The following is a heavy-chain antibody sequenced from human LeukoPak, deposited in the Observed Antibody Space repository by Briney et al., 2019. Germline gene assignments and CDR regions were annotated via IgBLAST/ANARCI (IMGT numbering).Heavy chain of an antibody. V-gene: IGHV4-61*01. Sequence: SETLSLTCTVSGGSVSSGSYYWSWIRQPPGKGLEWIGYIYYSGSTNYNPSLKSRVTISVDTSKNQFSLKLSSVTAADTAVYYCAREALRYPDAFDIWGQGTMVTVSS. CDR1: GGSVSSGSYY. D-gene: IGHD1-26*01. CDR2: IYYSGST. CDR3: AREALRYPDAFDI. J-gene: IGHJ3*02.